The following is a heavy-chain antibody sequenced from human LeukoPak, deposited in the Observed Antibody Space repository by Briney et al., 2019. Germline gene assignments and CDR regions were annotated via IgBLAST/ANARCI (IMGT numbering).Heavy chain of an antibody. CDR3: AKAMDTSMVPDLNY. V-gene: IGHV1-2*06. D-gene: IGHD5-18*01. J-gene: IGHJ4*02. CDR1: GYIFTHYY. Sequence: ASVKVSCKTSGYIFTHYYIQWVRQAPGQGLEWMGRINPNGNAARYAQRFQGRVTMTTDSSIDTAYMELSSLTSDDTAIYYCAKAMDTSMVPDLNYWGQGTLVTVSS. CDR2: INPNGNAA.